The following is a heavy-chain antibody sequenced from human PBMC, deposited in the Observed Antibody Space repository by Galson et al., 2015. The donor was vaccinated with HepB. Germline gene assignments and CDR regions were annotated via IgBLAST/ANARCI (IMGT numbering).Heavy chain of an antibody. D-gene: IGHD1-14*01. CDR2: IGGGGAST. J-gene: IGHJ6*02. V-gene: IGHV3-23*01. CDR1: GFTLSNYA. CDR3: AKPWGSSVGTHYYAMDV. Sequence: SLRLSCAASGFTLSNYAMSWVRQAPGKGLEWVSAIGGGGASTYYADSVKGRFTISRDTSKNTLYMQMNSLRAEDTAVYYCAKPWGSSVGTHYYAMDVWGQGTTVTVSS.